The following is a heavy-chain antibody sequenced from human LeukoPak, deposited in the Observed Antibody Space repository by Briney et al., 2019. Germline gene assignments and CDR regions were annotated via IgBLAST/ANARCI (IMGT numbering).Heavy chain of an antibody. CDR2: IYTSGST. CDR1: GGSISSYY. Sequence: AETLSLTCTVSGGSISSYYWSWIRQPAGKGLEWIGRIYTSGSTNYNPSLTRRVTMSADTSNNQSSLKLSSVPAAATAVYYCAIDDAFDIWGQGTMVTVSS. V-gene: IGHV4-4*07. J-gene: IGHJ3*02. CDR3: AIDDAFDI.